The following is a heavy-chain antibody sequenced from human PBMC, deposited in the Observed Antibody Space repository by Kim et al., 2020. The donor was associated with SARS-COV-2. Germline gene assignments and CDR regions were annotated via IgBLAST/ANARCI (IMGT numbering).Heavy chain of an antibody. V-gene: IGHV4-39*01. J-gene: IGHJ4*02. Sequence: SETLSLTCTVSGGSISSSSYYWGWIRQPPGKGLEWIGSIYYSGSTYYNPSLKSRVTISVDTSKNQFSLKLSSVTAADTAVYYCAITAGGPGYYGSGSYYNVWGQGTLVTVSS. CDR1: GGSISSSSYY. D-gene: IGHD3-10*01. CDR2: IYYSGST. CDR3: AITAGGPGYYGSGSYYNV.